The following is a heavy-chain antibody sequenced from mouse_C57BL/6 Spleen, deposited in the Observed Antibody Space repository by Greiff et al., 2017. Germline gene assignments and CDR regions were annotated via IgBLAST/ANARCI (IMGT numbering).Heavy chain of an antibody. CDR1: GFTFSSYA. CDR3: TRLFHYYGSSYAMDY. V-gene: IGHV5-9-1*02. Sequence: EVQVVESGEGLVKPGGSLKLSCAASGFTFSSYAMSWVRQTPEKRLEWVAYISSGGDYIYYADTVKGRFTISRDNARNTLYLQMSSLKSEDTAMYYCTRLFHYYGSSYAMDYWGQGTSVTVSS. CDR2: ISSGGDYI. J-gene: IGHJ4*01. D-gene: IGHD1-1*01.